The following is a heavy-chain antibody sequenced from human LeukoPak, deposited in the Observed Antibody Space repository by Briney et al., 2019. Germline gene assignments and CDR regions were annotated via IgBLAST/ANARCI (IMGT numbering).Heavy chain of an antibody. Sequence: QSGGSLRLSCAASGFTFSSYAMHWVRQAPGKGLEWVAVISYDGSNKYYADSVKGRFTISRDNSKNTLYLQMNSLRAEDTAVYYCGRGIDYSSGPDYWGQGTLVTVSS. D-gene: IGHD6-19*01. J-gene: IGHJ4*02. CDR1: GFTFSSYA. CDR3: GRGIDYSSGPDY. CDR2: ISYDGSNK. V-gene: IGHV3-30-3*01.